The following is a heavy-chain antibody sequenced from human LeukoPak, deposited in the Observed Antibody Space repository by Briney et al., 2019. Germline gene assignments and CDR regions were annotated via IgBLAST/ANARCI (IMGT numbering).Heavy chain of an antibody. CDR1: AFTVGVYA. CDR3: TRDNVPALAYFWSGLYYYYYGMDV. J-gene: IGHJ6*02. V-gene: IGHV3-49*04. D-gene: IGHD3-3*01. CDR2: IRSKAYRGTT. Sequence: SLRLSCTLSAFTVGVYAMSWDRHPDGGVRGWVGSIRSKAYRGTTRYAASVKGRFTISRDDYKSIAYTQINSLKTEYTAVYYCTRDNVPALAYFWSGLYYYYYGMDVWGQGTTVTVSS.